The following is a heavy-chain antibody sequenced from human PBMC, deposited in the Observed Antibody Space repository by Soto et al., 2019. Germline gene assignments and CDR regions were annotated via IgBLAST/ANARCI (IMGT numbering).Heavy chain of an antibody. CDR2: IRSKAYGGTT. Sequence: WIRQPPGKGLEWVGFIRSKAYGGTTEYAASVKGRFTISRDDSKSIAYLQMNSLKTEDTAVYYCTSGGSGSYYNYYYYGMDVWGQGTTVTVSS. D-gene: IGHD3-10*01. J-gene: IGHJ6*02. CDR3: TSGGSGSYYNYYYYGMDV. V-gene: IGHV3-49*02.